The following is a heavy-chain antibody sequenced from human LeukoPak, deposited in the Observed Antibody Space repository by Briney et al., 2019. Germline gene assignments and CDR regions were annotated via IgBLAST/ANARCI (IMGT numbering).Heavy chain of an antibody. CDR2: IWYDGSDK. J-gene: IGHJ4*02. V-gene: IGHV3-33*01. CDR1: GFTFSNYG. Sequence: QPGKSLRLSCAASGFTFSNYGMHWVRQAPGKGLEWLAVIWYDGSDKYYADSVKGRFTISRDNSKNTLFLQVNSLRADDTAVYFCSRDHPGIYYFDSWGQGTLVTVSS. D-gene: IGHD1-26*01. CDR3: SRDHPGIYYFDS.